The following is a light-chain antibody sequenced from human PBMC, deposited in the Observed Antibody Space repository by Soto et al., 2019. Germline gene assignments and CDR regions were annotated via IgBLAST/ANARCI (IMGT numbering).Light chain of an antibody. V-gene: IGLV2-14*03. J-gene: IGLJ1*01. Sequence: ALAQPASVSGSPGQSITISCTGTSTDVGGDNYVSWYQQYPGKAPKLIIYDVSSRPSGVSDRFSGSKSGNTASLTISGLQAEDEADYYCNSYTSATTLRGVFGVGTKVTV. CDR1: STDVGGDNY. CDR3: NSYTSATTLRGV. CDR2: DVS.